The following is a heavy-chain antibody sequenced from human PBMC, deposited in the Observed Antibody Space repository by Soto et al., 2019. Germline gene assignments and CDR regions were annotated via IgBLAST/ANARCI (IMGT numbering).Heavy chain of an antibody. D-gene: IGHD3-9*01. V-gene: IGHV1-3*01. Sequence: ASVKVSCNASGYTFTNTASHWVRQASAQRPESLGWINVANGNTEYSRKFQGRVTLTGDASADTAYMELSSLRSEDTAVYFCARDLGFDILTGYSYYYYYAMDVWGQGTTVTVSS. J-gene: IGHJ6*02. CDR3: ARDLGFDILTGYSYYYYYAMDV. CDR1: GYTFTNTA. CDR2: INVANGNT.